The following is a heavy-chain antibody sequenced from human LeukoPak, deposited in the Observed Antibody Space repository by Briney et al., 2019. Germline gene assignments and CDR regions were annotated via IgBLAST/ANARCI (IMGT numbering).Heavy chain of an antibody. Sequence: GGSLRLSCPASRFTFSSSWMAWVRQAPGKGLEWVATIKEDGSQKYYVDFVKGRFTISRDNAKNSLFLQMNSLRVEDTAVYFCVRNLAYDSFDIWGQGTMVTVSS. CDR2: IKEDGSQK. J-gene: IGHJ3*02. CDR3: VRNLAYDSFDI. D-gene: IGHD3-16*01. CDR1: RFTFSSSW. V-gene: IGHV3-7*01.